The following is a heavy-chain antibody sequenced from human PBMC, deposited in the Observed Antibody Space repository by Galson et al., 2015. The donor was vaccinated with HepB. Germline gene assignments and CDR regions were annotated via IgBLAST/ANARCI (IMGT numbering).Heavy chain of an antibody. D-gene: IGHD3-3*01. J-gene: IGHJ4*02. V-gene: IGHV1-24*01. CDR2: FDPEDGAT. Sequence: SVKVSCKVSGYTLSELYMHWVRQGPGKGLEWMGGFDPEDGATIYAQKFQGRVTMTEDTSADTAYMELSSLRSEDTAVYYCASRTSHWSFEYWGQGTLVTVSS. CDR3: ASRTSHWSFEY. CDR1: GYTLSELY.